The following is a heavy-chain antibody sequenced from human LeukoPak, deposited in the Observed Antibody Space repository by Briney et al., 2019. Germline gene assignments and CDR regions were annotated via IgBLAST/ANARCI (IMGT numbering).Heavy chain of an antibody. D-gene: IGHD5-24*01. Sequence: GESLTLSCAASGFTFSSYSMRWVRQPPGKGLEWVGVISYDGSNKYYPAFVKGRFTISRDNSKNPLYLQMNSLRAEDTAVYYCARAPPWVATTNFDYWGQGTLVSASS. CDR2: ISYDGSNK. CDR3: ARAPPWVATTNFDY. CDR1: GFTFSSYS. J-gene: IGHJ4*02. V-gene: IGHV3-30*04.